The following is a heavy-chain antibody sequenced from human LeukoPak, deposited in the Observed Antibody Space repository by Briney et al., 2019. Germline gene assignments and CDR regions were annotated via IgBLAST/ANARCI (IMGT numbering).Heavy chain of an antibody. D-gene: IGHD5-12*01. Sequence: GGSLRLSCAASGFTFSGYWMTWVRQAPGKGLEWVANIKQDGSERYYVDSVKGRFTISRDNAKNLLHLQMNSLRAEDTAVYYCAARVAPITGSRDYWGQGTLVTVSS. CDR2: IKQDGSER. J-gene: IGHJ4*02. CDR3: AARVAPITGSRDY. CDR1: GFTFSGYW. V-gene: IGHV3-7*01.